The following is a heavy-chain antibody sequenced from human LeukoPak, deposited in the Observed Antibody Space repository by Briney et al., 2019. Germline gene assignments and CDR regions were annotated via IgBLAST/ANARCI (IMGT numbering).Heavy chain of an antibody. CDR2: IYYSGST. D-gene: IGHD2-2*01. CDR3: ARDNTVVPAAPRNWFDP. J-gene: IGHJ5*02. CDR1: GGSISSYY. V-gene: IGHV4-59*01. Sequence: SETLSLTCTVSGGSISSYYWSWIRQPPGKGLEWIGYIYYSGSTNYNPSLKSRVTISVDTSKNQFSLKLSSVTAADTAMYYCARDNTVVPAAPRNWFDPWGQGTLVTVSS.